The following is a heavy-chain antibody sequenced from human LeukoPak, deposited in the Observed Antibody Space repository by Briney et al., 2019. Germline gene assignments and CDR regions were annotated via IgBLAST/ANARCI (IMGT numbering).Heavy chain of an antibody. CDR2: IKEDGSEK. CDR3: AREWD. CDR1: GXRFSRNW. V-gene: IGHV3-7*04. J-gene: IGHJ4*02. Sequence: GGSLRLSCAASGXRFSRNWMSWVRQAPGKGLEWVANIKEDGSEKDYVDSVKGRFTISRDNAKNSLYLQMNSLRAEDTAVYYCAREWDWGQGTLVTVSS.